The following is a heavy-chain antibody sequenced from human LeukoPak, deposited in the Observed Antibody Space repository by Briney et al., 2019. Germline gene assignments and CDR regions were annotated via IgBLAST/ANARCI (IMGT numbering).Heavy chain of an antibody. CDR3: ARGGHGDYYFDY. V-gene: IGHV3-21*01. Sequence: GGSLRLSCAASGFTFSSYSMNWVRQAPGKGLEWVSSISSSSSYIYYADSVKGRFTISRDNAKNSLYLQMNSLRAEDTAVYYCARGGHGDYYFDYWGQGTLVTVSS. CDR1: GFTFSSYS. D-gene: IGHD4-17*01. J-gene: IGHJ4*02. CDR2: ISSSSSYI.